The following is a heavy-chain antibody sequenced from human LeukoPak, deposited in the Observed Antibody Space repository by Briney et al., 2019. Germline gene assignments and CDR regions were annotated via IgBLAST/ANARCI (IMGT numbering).Heavy chain of an antibody. D-gene: IGHD6-13*01. CDR1: GFTFSSYW. CDR3: ARESPYSSSWYRGYYYGMDV. Sequence: GGSLRLSCAASGFTFSSYWMSWVRQAPGKGLEWVANIKQDGSEKYYVDSVKGRFTISRDNAKNSLYLQMNSLRAEDTAVYYCARESPYSSSWYRGYYYGMDVWGQGTLVTVSS. V-gene: IGHV3-7*01. J-gene: IGHJ6*02. CDR2: IKQDGSEK.